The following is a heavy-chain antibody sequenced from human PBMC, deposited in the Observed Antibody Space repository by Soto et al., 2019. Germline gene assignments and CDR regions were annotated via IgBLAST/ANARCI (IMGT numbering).Heavy chain of an antibody. Sequence: SQTLSLTCAISGDSVSTNSATWDWIRQSPSRGLEWLGRTYYRSKWYNDYAVSVKGRITINPDTSNNQLSLQLNSVTPDDTAVYYCAREGGVYDSRGYQNAFHIWGQAIMGT. CDR2: TYYRSKWYN. CDR3: AREGGVYDSRGYQNAFHI. D-gene: IGHD3-22*01. V-gene: IGHV6-1*01. CDR1: GDSVSTNSAT. J-gene: IGHJ3*02.